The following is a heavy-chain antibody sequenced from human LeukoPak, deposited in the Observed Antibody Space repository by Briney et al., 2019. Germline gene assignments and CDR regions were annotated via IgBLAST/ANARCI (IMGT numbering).Heavy chain of an antibody. J-gene: IGHJ4*02. D-gene: IGHD3-16*01. V-gene: IGHV1-46*01. Sequence: GASVKVSCKASGYTFTSYYMHWVRQAPGQGLEWMGIINPSGGSASYAQKFQGRVTMTEDTSTDTAYMELSSLRSEDTAVYYCATAYYDYVWGSLYWGRGTLVTVSS. CDR3: ATAYYDYVWGSLY. CDR1: GYTFTSYY. CDR2: INPSGGSA.